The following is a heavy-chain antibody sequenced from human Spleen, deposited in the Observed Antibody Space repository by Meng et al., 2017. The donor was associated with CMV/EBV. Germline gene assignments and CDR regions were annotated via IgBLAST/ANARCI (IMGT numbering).Heavy chain of an antibody. CDR2: IYWNDDK. CDR1: GFSLSNSGVA. V-gene: IGHV2-5*01. J-gene: IGHJ4*02. Sequence: SGFSLSNSGVAVGWIRQTPGKALEWLSLIYWNDDKHYSPSLKSRLTITKDTSKNQVVLTMTNMDPVDTATYYCAHSQGRSGYYHFEYWGQGTPVTVSS. CDR3: AHSQGRSGYYHFEY. D-gene: IGHD3-22*01.